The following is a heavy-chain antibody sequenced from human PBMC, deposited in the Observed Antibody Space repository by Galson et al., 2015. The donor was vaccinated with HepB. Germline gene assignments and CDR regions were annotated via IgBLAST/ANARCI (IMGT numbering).Heavy chain of an antibody. V-gene: IGHV6-1*01. CDR2: TYYRSKWYN. J-gene: IGHJ6*02. CDR1: GDSVSSHSAA. Sequence: CAISGDSVSSHSAAWNWIRQSPSRGLEWLGRTYYRSKWYNDYAVSVKSRITINPDTSKNQFSLQLNSVTPEDTAVYYCARDWPGLVIDPYGMDVWGQGTTVTVSS. CDR3: ARDWPGLVIDPYGMDV. D-gene: IGHD3/OR15-3a*01.